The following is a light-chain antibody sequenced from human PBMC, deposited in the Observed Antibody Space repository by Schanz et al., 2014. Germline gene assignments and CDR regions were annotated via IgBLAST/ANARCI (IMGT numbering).Light chain of an antibody. CDR3: SSYTSSSTPRGV. J-gene: IGLJ3*02. CDR2: QVT. V-gene: IGLV2-8*01. Sequence: QSALTQPPSASGAPGQSVTISCTGTSSDVGGHDYVSWYQHHPGKAPKVMIYQVTKRPSGVPDRFSGSRSGSTASLTVSGLQADDEADYYCSSYTSSSTPRGVFGGGTKLTVL. CDR1: SSDVGGHDY.